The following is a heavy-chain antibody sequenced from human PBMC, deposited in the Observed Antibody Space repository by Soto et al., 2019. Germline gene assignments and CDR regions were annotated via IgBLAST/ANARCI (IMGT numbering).Heavy chain of an antibody. D-gene: IGHD6-13*01. CDR2: INHSGST. V-gene: IGHV4-34*01. CDR1: GGSFSGYY. J-gene: IGHJ4*02. CDR3: ARASDSSSIDY. Sequence: PSETLSLTCAVYGGSFSGYYWSWIRQPPGKGLEWIGEINHSGSTNYNPSLKSRVTISVDTSKNQFSLKLSSVTAADTAVYYCARASDSSSIDYWGQGTLVTVSS.